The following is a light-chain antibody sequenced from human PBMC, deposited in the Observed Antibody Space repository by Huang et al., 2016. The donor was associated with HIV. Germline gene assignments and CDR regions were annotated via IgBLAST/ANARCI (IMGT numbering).Light chain of an antibody. CDR2: GSS. J-gene: IGKJ1*01. CDR3: LQDHNYPRT. Sequence: AIQMTPSPSSLSASVGDRVTITCRASQGITYDFACYQQKPGQAPQLLISGSSPLRSGVPSSFSGRGSGTDFTLTISSLQPEDYATYYCLQDHNYPRTFGQGTKVEI. CDR1: QGITYD. V-gene: IGKV1-6*01.